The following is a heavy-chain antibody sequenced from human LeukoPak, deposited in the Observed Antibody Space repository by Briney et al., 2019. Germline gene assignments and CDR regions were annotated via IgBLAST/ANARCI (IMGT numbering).Heavy chain of an antibody. V-gene: IGHV3-48*03. J-gene: IGHJ3*02. CDR2: ISNRGRTI. CDR3: ARKFAPGAFDI. Sequence: GGSLRLSCEASGLTFSSYEMSWVRQAPGKGLEWVSYISNRGRTIYYADSVKGRFTISRDNAKNSLYLQMNSLRVEDTADYYCARKFAPGAFDIWGQGTMVAVSS. CDR1: GLTFSSYE. D-gene: IGHD3-10*01.